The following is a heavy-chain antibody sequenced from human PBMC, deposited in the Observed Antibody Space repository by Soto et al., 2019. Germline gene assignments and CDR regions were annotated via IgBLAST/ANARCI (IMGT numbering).Heavy chain of an antibody. V-gene: IGHV3-23*01. CDR2: ISGSGGST. Sequence: GGSLRLSCAASGFTFNNYAMSWVRQAPGKGLEWVSAISGSGGSTYAASVRGRFTISRDFSENLLFLQMNSLKTEDTAVYYCARGHLSFDYWGQGTLVTVSS. J-gene: IGHJ4*02. CDR3: ARGHLSFDY. CDR1: GFTFNNYA.